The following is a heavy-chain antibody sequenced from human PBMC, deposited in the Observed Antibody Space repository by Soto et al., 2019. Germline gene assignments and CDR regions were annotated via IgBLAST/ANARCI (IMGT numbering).Heavy chain of an antibody. CDR3: ARGRYGDY. J-gene: IGHJ4*02. CDR1: GYAFTTYG. V-gene: IGHV1-18*01. CDR2: ISAHNGNT. D-gene: IGHD1-1*01. Sequence: QVHLVQSGAEVKKPGASVKVSCKGSGYAFTTYGITWVRQAPGKGLEWMGWISAHNGNTNYAQKIQGRATVTRDTSTSTASMELRRLSSDDTAVYYCARGRYGDYWGQGALVTVSS.